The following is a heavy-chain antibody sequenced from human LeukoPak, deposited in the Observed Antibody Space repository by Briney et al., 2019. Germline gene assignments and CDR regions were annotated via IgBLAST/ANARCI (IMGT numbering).Heavy chain of an antibody. CDR2: INPNSGGT. CDR1: GYTFTGYY. Sequence: ASVKVSCKASGYTFTGYYMHWVRQAPGQGLEWMGWINPNSGGTNYAQKLQGRVTMTTDTSTSTAYMELRSLRSDDTAVYYCARFPGYSYGNFDYWGQGTLVTVSS. J-gene: IGHJ4*02. V-gene: IGHV1-2*02. CDR3: ARFPGYSYGNFDY. D-gene: IGHD5-18*01.